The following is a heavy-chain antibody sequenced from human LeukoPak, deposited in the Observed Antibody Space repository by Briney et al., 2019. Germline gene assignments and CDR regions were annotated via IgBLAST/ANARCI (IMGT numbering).Heavy chain of an antibody. J-gene: IGHJ4*02. Sequence: SETLSLTCPVYGGSLRGYYWGWIRPPPAKGGEWVGEINHSGSTNYNPSLKSRVTISVDTSKNQFSLKLSSVTAADTAVYYCARGRGGSYYVPIYYFDYWGQGTLVTVSS. CDR3: ARGRGGSYYVPIYYFDY. CDR2: INHSGST. D-gene: IGHD1-26*01. V-gene: IGHV4-34*01. CDR1: GGSLRGYY.